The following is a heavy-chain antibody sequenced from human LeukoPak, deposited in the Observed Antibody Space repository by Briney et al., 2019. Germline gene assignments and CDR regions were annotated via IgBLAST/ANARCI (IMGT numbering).Heavy chain of an antibody. J-gene: IGHJ4*02. V-gene: IGHV3-53*01. Sequence: GGSLRLSCAASGFPVSSNSMSWVRRAPGKGLEWVSVIYSGGSTYYADSVKGRFTISRDNSKNTLYLQMNSLRAEDTAVYYCAKDRDLHLVRGVTDYWGQGTLVTVSS. CDR1: GFPVSSNS. CDR3: AKDRDLHLVRGVTDY. D-gene: IGHD3-10*01. CDR2: IYSGGST.